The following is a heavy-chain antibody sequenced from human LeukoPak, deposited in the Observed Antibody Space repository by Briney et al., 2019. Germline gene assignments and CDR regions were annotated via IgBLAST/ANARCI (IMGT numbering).Heavy chain of an antibody. J-gene: IGHJ4*02. Sequence: PSETLSLTCTVSGGSISGYYWSWIRQPPGKELEWIGYIDYSENTNHNPSLKSRVTTSLDRSKNQFSLKLNSVTTADTAVYFCTRRVAVTGTPKAYFDYWGQGILVTVSS. CDR3: TRRVAVTGTPKAYFDY. CDR1: GGSISGYY. D-gene: IGHD6-19*01. V-gene: IGHV4-59*08. CDR2: IDYSENT.